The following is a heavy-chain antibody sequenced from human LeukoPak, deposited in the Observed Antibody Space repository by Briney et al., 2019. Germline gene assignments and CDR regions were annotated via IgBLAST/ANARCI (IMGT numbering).Heavy chain of an antibody. Sequence: PGGSLRLSCAASGFTFSSYWMSWVRQAPGKGLEWVANIKQDGSEKYYVDSVKGRFTISRDNSKNTLYLQMNSLRAEDTAVYYCARELMLQEGGGTDYWGQGTLVTVSS. CDR1: GFTFSSYW. D-gene: IGHD2-15*01. V-gene: IGHV3-7*01. J-gene: IGHJ4*02. CDR3: ARELMLQEGGGTDY. CDR2: IKQDGSEK.